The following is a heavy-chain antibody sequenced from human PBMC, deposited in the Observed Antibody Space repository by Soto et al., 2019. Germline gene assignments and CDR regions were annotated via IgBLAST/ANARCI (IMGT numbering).Heavy chain of an antibody. CDR3: APHVSCSGGSCQYDAFAI. CDR1: GFTVSSHA. J-gene: IGHJ3*02. Sequence: EVQVLESGGGLVQPGGSLRLSCEGSGFTVSSHAMTWIRQAPGKGPEWVSTVTADGGTYYADSVKGRFAMSRDTSENTPYLKMNSLGAGDTAAYYCAPHVSCSGGSCQYDAFAIRGQGTMVTVSS. V-gene: IGHV3-23*01. D-gene: IGHD2-15*01. CDR2: VTADGGT.